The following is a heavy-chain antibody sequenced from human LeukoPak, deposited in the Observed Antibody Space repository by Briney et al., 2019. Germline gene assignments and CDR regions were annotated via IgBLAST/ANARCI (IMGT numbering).Heavy chain of an antibody. V-gene: IGHV4-34*01. CDR2: INHSGST. CDR1: GGSFSGYY. CDR3: ARHGYDILTGSK. Sequence: SETLSLTCAVYGGSFSGYYRSWIRQPPGKGLEWIGEINHSGSTNYNPSLKSRVTISVDTSKNQFSLKLSSVTAADTAVYYCARHGYDILTGSKWGQGTMVTVSS. D-gene: IGHD3-9*01. J-gene: IGHJ3*01.